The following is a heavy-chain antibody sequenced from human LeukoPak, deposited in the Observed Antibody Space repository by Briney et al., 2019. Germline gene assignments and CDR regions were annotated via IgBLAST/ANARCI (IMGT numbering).Heavy chain of an antibody. D-gene: IGHD2-2*01. CDR2: IYYSGST. CDR1: GGSISSGGYY. Sequence: SQTLSLTCTVSGGSISSGGYYWSWIRQHPGKGLEWIGYIYYSGSTYYNPSLKSRVTISVDTSKNQVSLKLSSVTAADTAVYYCARGSYCSSTSCYAGAPYYYYGMDVWGKGTTVTVSS. J-gene: IGHJ6*04. CDR3: ARGSYCSSTSCYAGAPYYYYGMDV. V-gene: IGHV4-31*03.